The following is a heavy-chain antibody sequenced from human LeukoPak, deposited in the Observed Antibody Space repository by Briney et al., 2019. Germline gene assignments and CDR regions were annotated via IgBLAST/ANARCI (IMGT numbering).Heavy chain of an antibody. J-gene: IGHJ6*02. CDR2: IIPIFGIA. D-gene: IGHD3-10*01. CDR3: ARACYMVRGVIITPPYGMDV. Sequence: ASVKVSYKASGATFSSYAISWLRQAPGQRLEWMGRIIPIFGIANYAQKFQGRVTITADKSTSTAYMELSSLRSEDTAVYYCARACYMVRGVIITPPYGMDVWGQGTTVTVSS. CDR1: GATFSSYA. V-gene: IGHV1-69*04.